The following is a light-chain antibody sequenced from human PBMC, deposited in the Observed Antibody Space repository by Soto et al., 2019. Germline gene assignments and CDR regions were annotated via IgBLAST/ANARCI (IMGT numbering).Light chain of an antibody. CDR3: QQYGISGT. CDR2: GAS. CDR1: QSVSSSY. V-gene: IGKV3-20*01. Sequence: ETLLALKRWEESLSAGESGTRSCRASQSVSSSYLAWYQQKPGQAPRLLIYGASNRATGIPAMFSGSGSGADFTLSIISLEPEDFAVYYCQQYGISGTFGQGTKVDIK. J-gene: IGKJ1*01.